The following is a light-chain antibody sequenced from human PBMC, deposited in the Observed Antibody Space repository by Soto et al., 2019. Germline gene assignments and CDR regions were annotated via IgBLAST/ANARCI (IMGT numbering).Light chain of an antibody. CDR1: QSVSSY. Sequence: EIVLTQSPATLSLSPGERATLSCRASQSVSSYLAWYQQKPGQAPRLLIYDASNRATGIPARFSGSGSGTDFTLTISSLEPEDFAVYYCQQRSNWPVALTFGGGTKVDIK. CDR3: QQRSNWPVALT. V-gene: IGKV3-11*01. CDR2: DAS. J-gene: IGKJ4*01.